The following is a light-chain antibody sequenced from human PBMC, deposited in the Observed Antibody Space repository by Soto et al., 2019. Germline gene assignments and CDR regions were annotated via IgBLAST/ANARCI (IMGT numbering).Light chain of an antibody. CDR1: SSEVGSYNL. CDR3: CSYAGSSTYV. V-gene: IGLV2-23*02. Sequence: QSALTQPASVSGSPGQSITISSTGTSSEVGSYNLVSWYQQHPGKAPKLMIYEVSKRPSGVSNRFSGSKSGNTASLTISGLEAEDEADYYCCSYAGSSTYVFGTGTKLTVL. J-gene: IGLJ1*01. CDR2: EVS.